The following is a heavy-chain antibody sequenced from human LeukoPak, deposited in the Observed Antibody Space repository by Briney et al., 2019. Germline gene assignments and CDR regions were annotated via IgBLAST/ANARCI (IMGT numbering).Heavy chain of an antibody. CDR2: IWYDGSNK. Sequence: GGSLGLSCAASGFTFSSYGMHWVRQAPGKGLEWVAVIWYDGSNKYYADSVKGRFTISRDNSKNTLYLQMNSLRAEDTAVYYCARESSSWYYFDYWGQGTLVTVSS. CDR3: ARESSSWYYFDY. D-gene: IGHD6-13*01. CDR1: GFTFSSYG. V-gene: IGHV3-33*01. J-gene: IGHJ4*02.